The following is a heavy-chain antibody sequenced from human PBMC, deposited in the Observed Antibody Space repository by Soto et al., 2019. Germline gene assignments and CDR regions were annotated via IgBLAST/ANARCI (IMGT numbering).Heavy chain of an antibody. CDR3: ATDPTHCTAGTCSYCYGMDV. D-gene: IGHD2-15*01. CDR1: GGTFSSYA. Sequence: SVKVSCKASGGTFSSYAISWVRQAPGQGLEWMGGIIPIFGTANYAQKFQGRVTITADKSTSTAYMELSSLRSEDTAVYYCATDPTHCTAGTCSYCYGMDVWGQGTTVTVSS. V-gene: IGHV1-69*06. CDR2: IIPIFGTA. J-gene: IGHJ6*02.